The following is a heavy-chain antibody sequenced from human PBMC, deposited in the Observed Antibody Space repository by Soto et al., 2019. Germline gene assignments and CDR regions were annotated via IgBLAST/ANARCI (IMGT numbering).Heavy chain of an antibody. CDR1: GGPFRSYA. J-gene: IGHJ4*02. V-gene: IGHV1-69*06. Sequence: GGSVKVSFKASGGPFRSYAISWVREAPGQGLEWVGGILPIFGTANYAQKFQGRVTITADKSTSTAYMELSSLRSEDTAVYYCARVTPYYDSSAAQNDYWGQGTMFTVSS. D-gene: IGHD3-22*01. CDR3: ARVTPYYDSSAAQNDY. CDR2: ILPIFGTA.